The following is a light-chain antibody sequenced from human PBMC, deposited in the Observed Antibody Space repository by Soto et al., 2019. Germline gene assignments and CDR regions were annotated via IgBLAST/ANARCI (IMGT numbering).Light chain of an antibody. V-gene: IGLV2-8*01. CDR2: DVT. Sequence: QSVLTQPPSASGSPGQSVTISCTGTSSDVGGYNFVSWYQQRPGKAPKLIIYDVTERPSGVPDRFSGSKSGNTASLTVSGLQADDEADYYCNSYAGSNNFVVFGGGTKLTVL. CDR1: SSDVGGYNF. J-gene: IGLJ2*01. CDR3: NSYAGSNNFVV.